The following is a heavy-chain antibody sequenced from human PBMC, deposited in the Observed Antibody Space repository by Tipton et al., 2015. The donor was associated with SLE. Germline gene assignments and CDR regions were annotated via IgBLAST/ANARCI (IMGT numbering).Heavy chain of an antibody. V-gene: IGHV3-48*03. D-gene: IGHD2-15*01. CDR2: ISKSASDI. Sequence: SLRLSCEASGFIFSRYEMNWVRQAPGKGLEWVSKISKSASDIYYTDSVKGRFTISRDNSRNTVYLQMNRLTAEDTAIYYCAKGTQVSCTSVRCYPFEFWGQGTLVTVSS. CDR1: GFIFSRYE. J-gene: IGHJ4*02. CDR3: AKGTQVSCTSVRCYPFEF.